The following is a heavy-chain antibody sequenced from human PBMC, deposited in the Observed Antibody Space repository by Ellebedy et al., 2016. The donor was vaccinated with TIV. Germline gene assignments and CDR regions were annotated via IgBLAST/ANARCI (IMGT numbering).Heavy chain of an antibody. Sequence: ASVKVSCKASGYTFTSYYMHWVRQAPGQGLEWMGWINPNSGGTNYAQKFQGWVTMTRDTSISTAYMELSRLRSDDTAVYYCAREMGGFYSVGFDYWGQGTLVTVSS. V-gene: IGHV1-2*04. CDR3: AREMGGFYSVGFDY. CDR2: INPNSGGT. J-gene: IGHJ4*02. D-gene: IGHD2-15*01. CDR1: GYTFTSYY.